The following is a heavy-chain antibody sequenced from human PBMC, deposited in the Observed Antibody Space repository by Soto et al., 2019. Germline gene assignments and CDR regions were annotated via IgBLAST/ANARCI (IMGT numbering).Heavy chain of an antibody. J-gene: IGHJ3*02. Sequence: LGESLKISCKGSGYSFSSYWISWVRQMPGKGLEWMGRIDPSDSYTNYSPSFQGHVTISADKSISTAYLQWSSLKASDTAMYYCATTYYDILTGYSYDGAFDIWGQGTMVTVS. CDR1: GYSFSSYW. CDR3: ATTYYDILTGYSYDGAFDI. CDR2: IDPSDSYT. D-gene: IGHD3-9*01. V-gene: IGHV5-10-1*01.